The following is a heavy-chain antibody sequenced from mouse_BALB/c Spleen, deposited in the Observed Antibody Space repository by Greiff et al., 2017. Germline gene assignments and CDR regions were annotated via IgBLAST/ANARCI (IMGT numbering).Heavy chain of an antibody. D-gene: IGHD1-2*01. V-gene: IGHV3-8*02. Sequence: DVQLQESGPSLVKPSQTLSLTCSVTGDSITSGYWNWIRKFPGNKLEYMGYISYSGSTYYNPSLKSRISITRDTSKNQYYLQLNSVTTEDTATYYCARYPGDGYPHYYAMDYWGQGTSVTVSS. CDR1: GDSITSGY. CDR2: ISYSGST. CDR3: ARYPGDGYPHYYAMDY. J-gene: IGHJ4*01.